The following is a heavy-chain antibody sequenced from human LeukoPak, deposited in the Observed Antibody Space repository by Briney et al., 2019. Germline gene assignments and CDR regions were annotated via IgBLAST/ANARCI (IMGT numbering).Heavy chain of an antibody. J-gene: IGHJ6*02. CDR3: ARRYSYGPYYYGMDV. V-gene: IGHV4-34*01. Sequence: SETLSLTCAVYGGSFSGYYWSWIRQPPGKGLEWIGEINHSGSTNYNPSLKSRVTISVDTSKNQFSLKLSSVTAADTAVYYCARRYSYGPYYYGMDVWGQGTTVTVSS. CDR1: GGSFSGYY. D-gene: IGHD5-18*01. CDR2: INHSGST.